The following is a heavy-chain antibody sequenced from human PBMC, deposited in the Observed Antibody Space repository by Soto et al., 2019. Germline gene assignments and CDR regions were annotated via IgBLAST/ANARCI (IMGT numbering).Heavy chain of an antibody. V-gene: IGHV3-11*06. D-gene: IGHD6-6*01. Sequence: PGGSLRLSCAASGFTFSDYYMSWIRQAPGKGLEWVSYISSSSSYTNYADSVKGRFTISRDNAKNSLYLQINSLRAEDTAVYYCARDSTAAAACDYWGQGTLVTVSS. CDR1: GFTFSDYY. CDR3: ARDSTAAAACDY. J-gene: IGHJ4*02. CDR2: ISSSSSYT.